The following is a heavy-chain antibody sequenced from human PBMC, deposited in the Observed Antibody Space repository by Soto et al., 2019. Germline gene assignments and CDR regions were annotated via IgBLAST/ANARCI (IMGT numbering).Heavy chain of an antibody. J-gene: IGHJ4*02. CDR2: ISGSGGST. Sequence: EVQLLESGGGLVQPGGSLRLSCAASGFTFSSYAMSWVRQAPGKGLEWVSAISGSGGSTYYADSVKGRFTISRDNSKNTLLLHKNTVRAADTAVYYWAEDRRIVAPRRYFDSWGQGTLVNVSS. D-gene: IGHD5-12*01. CDR3: AEDRRIVAPRRYFDS. CDR1: GFTFSSYA. V-gene: IGHV3-23*01.